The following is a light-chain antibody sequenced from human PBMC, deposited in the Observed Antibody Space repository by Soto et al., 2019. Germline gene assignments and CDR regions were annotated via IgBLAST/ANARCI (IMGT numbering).Light chain of an antibody. Sequence: QSVLTQPPSVSGSPGQSITISCTGTSSDVGSYNLVSWYQQHTGKAPKLMIYEVSKRPSGVSNRFSGSKSGNTASLTISGLQAQDEADYYCCSSAGSSTYVFGTGTKVPVL. CDR1: SSDVGSYNL. J-gene: IGLJ1*01. CDR3: CSSAGSSTYV. V-gene: IGLV2-23*02. CDR2: EVS.